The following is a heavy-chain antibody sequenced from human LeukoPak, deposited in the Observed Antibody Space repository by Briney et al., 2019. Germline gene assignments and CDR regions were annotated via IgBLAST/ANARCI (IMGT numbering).Heavy chain of an antibody. CDR1: GGSISNYY. V-gene: IGHV4-59*01. CDR2: IYNSGST. Sequence: PSETLSLTCTVSGGSISNYYWSWIRQPPGKGLEWIGYIYNSGSTNYNPSLKSRVTMSVDTSMNQFSLELSSVTAADTAVYYCTRDYSTSYYYYGMDVWGQGTTVTVSS. CDR3: TRDYSTSYYYYGMDV. J-gene: IGHJ6*02. D-gene: IGHD4-11*01.